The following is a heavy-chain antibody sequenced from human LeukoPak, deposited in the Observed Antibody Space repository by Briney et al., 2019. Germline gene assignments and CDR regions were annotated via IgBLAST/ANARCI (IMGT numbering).Heavy chain of an antibody. Sequence: GGSLRLSCAASGFTFRSYPMSWLRHVPGKGLEWVSAVSPNGETKFYADSVKGRFIISRDNSKNTVYLQMDSLRPEDTAIYYCAKDSYGGYNDFGIDSWGQGTLVSVSS. CDR1: GFTFRSYP. CDR3: AKDSYGGYNDFGIDS. CDR2: VSPNGETK. V-gene: IGHV3-23*01. J-gene: IGHJ4*02. D-gene: IGHD5-12*01.